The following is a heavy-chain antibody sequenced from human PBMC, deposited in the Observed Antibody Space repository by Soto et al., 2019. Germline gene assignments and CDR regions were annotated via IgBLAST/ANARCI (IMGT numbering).Heavy chain of an antibody. CDR1: GFTFSSYW. D-gene: IGHD3-3*01. Sequence: GGSLRLSCAASGFTFSSYWMSWVRQAPGKGLEWVANIKQDESERYDVDSVKGRFTISRDNAKNSLYMQMNSLRAEDTAVYYCAREVGGVVIIAMGYFDYWGQGTLATVSS. CDR3: AREVGGVVIIAMGYFDY. V-gene: IGHV3-7*01. CDR2: IKQDESER. J-gene: IGHJ4*02.